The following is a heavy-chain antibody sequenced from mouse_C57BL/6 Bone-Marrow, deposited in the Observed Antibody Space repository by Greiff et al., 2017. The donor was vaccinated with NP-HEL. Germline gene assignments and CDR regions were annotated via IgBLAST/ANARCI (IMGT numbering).Heavy chain of an antibody. CDR3: ARDDGNTYYFDY. CDR1: GYTFTSYW. Sequence: VQLQQPGTELVKPGASVKLSCKASGYTFTSYWMHWVKQRPGQGLEWIGNINPSNGGTNYNEKFKSNATLTVDTSSRTAYIQLISLTSEDSAVYYCARDDGNTYYFDYWGQGTTLTVSS. CDR2: INPSNGGT. V-gene: IGHV1-53*01. D-gene: IGHD2-1*01. J-gene: IGHJ2*01.